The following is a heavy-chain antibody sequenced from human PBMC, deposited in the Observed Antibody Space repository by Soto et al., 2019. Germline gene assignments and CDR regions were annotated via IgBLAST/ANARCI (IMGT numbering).Heavy chain of an antibody. D-gene: IGHD5-12*01. CDR2: IIPIFGTA. CDR1: GGTFSSYA. V-gene: IGHV1-69*05. CDR3: ARGRGYSGYDFFGDYYYMDV. J-gene: IGHJ6*03. Sequence: GASVKVSCKASGGTFSSYAISWVRQAPGQGLEWMGGIIPIFGTANYAQKLQGRVTMTTDTSTSTAYMELRSLRSDDTAVYYCARGRGYSGYDFFGDYYYMDVWGKGTTVTVSS.